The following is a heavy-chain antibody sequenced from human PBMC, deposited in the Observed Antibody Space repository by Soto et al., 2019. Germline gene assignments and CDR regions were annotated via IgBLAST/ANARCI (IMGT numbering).Heavy chain of an antibody. V-gene: IGHV6-1*01. Sequence: SQTLSLTCVISGDSVSSNSAAWNWIRQSPSRGLEWLGRTYYRSKWYNDYAVSVKSRITINPDTSKNQFSLQLNSVTPEDTAVYYCARHAAERLRFLEWLVTWFDPWGQGTLVTVSS. CDR2: TYYRSKWYN. CDR3: ARHAAERLRFLEWLVTWFDP. D-gene: IGHD3-3*01. CDR1: GDSVSSNSAA. J-gene: IGHJ5*02.